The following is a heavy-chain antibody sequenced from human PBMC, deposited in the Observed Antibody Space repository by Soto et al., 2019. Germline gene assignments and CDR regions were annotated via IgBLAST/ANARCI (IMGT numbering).Heavy chain of an antibody. V-gene: IGHV2-5*01. CDR2: IYWHDEK. Sequence: QITLKESGPTLVKPTQTLTLTCTCSGFALSTRGVGVGWIRQPPGKALEWLALIYWHDEKRYNPSLKSRPTITKDTSKNQLVLTMTNVDPVDTGTYYCAHRHPSAVGTDRYCFGSWGQGSLVTVSS. CDR3: AHRHPSAVGTDRYCFGS. J-gene: IGHJ5*01. D-gene: IGHD6-13*01. CDR1: GFALSTRGVG.